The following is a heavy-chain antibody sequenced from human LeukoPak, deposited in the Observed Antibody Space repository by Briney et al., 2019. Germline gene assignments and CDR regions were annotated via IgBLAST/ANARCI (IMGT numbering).Heavy chain of an antibody. V-gene: IGHV4-34*01. Sequence: SETLSLTCAVYGGSFSGSYWSWIRKPPGKALEWIGEINHSGSTDYNPSLKSRVTISVDTSKNQFSLKLSSVTAADTAVYYCARGQTGYSSSWYGGPKYFQHWGQGTLVTVSS. D-gene: IGHD6-13*01. J-gene: IGHJ1*01. CDR3: ARGQTGYSSSWYGGPKYFQH. CDR1: GGSFSGSY. CDR2: INHSGST.